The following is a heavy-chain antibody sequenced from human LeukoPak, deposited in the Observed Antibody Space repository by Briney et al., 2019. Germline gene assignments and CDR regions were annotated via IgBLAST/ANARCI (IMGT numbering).Heavy chain of an antibody. CDR3: ARDPDYYDSSGYYDF. V-gene: IGHV3-30*03. CDR1: GFTFSSYS. CDR2: ISYDGSNE. D-gene: IGHD3-22*01. J-gene: IGHJ4*02. Sequence: GGSLRLSCAASGFTFSSYSMNWVRQAPGKGLEWVAGISYDGSNEYYADSVKGRFTIARDNSKNTLFLQMNSLRPEDTDVYYCARDPDYYDSSGYYDFWGQGTLVTVSS.